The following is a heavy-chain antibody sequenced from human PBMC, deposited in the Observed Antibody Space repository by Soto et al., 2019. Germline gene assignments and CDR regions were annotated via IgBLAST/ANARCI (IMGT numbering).Heavy chain of an antibody. CDR3: VRGGRMFDYYYGTDV. D-gene: IGHD3-10*02. J-gene: IGHJ6*02. V-gene: IGHV3-74*01. CDR2: ISTDGSST. Sequence: EMQLVEAGGGLVKPGGSLRISCAASGFTFSNYWMHWVRQTPGKGLVWVSRISTDGSSTWYADSVKGRFTISRDSAKNTLYLQMSSLRAEDTAVYYCVRGGRMFDYYYGTDVCGQGTTVDVSS. CDR1: GFTFSNYW.